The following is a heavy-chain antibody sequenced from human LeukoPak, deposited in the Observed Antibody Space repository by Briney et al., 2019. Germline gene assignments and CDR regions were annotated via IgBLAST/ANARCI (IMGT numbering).Heavy chain of an antibody. J-gene: IGHJ4*02. CDR2: IYYSGNT. D-gene: IGHD4-17*01. V-gene: IGHV4-59*12. CDR3: VIDYGDYYY. CDR1: GGSISSYY. Sequence: PSETLSLTCTVSGGSISSYYWSWIRQPPGKGLEWIGYIYYSGNTNYNPSLRSRVTISVDTSKNQFSLKLSSVTAADTAVYYCVIDYGDYYYWGQGTLVTVSS.